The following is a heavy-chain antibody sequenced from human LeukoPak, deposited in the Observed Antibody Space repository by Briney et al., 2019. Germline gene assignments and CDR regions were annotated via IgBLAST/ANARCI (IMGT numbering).Heavy chain of an antibody. J-gene: IGHJ4*02. V-gene: IGHV3-23*01. CDR2: ISGSGGST. Sequence: SGGSLRLSCAASGFTFSSYGMSWVRQAPGKGLEWVSAISGSGGSTYYADSVKGRFTISRDNSKNTLYLQMNSLRAEDTAVYYCAKFGGSGYYYDFDYWGQGTLVTVSS. CDR3: AKFGGSGYYYDFDY. CDR1: GFTFSSYG. D-gene: IGHD3-22*01.